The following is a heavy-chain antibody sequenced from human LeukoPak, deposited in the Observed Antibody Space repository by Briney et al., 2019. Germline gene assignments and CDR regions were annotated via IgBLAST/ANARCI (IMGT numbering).Heavy chain of an antibody. Sequence: GGSLRLSCAASGFTFSRYWMHWVRQAPGKGLVWVSLIKTDGSSTSYADSVKGRFTISRDNAKNTLYLQMNSLRAEDTAVYYCVRGDTVSYYYYYGMDVWGQGTTVTVSS. CDR1: GFTFSRYW. V-gene: IGHV3-74*01. CDR3: VRGDTVSYYYYYGMDV. D-gene: IGHD4-11*01. CDR2: IKTDGSST. J-gene: IGHJ6*02.